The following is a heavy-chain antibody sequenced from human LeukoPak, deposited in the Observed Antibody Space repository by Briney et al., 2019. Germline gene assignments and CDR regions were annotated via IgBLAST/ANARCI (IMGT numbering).Heavy chain of an antibody. V-gene: IGHV3-23*01. CDR2: ISGSGGST. Sequence: GGSLRLSCAASGFTFSSYAMTWVRQAPGKGLEWVSDISGSGGSTYYADSVKGRFTISRDNSKNTLHLQMNSLRAEDTAVYYCAKEDLYGSVKWFDPWGQGTLVTVSS. J-gene: IGHJ5*02. CDR3: AKEDLYGSVKWFDP. D-gene: IGHD3-10*01. CDR1: GFTFSSYA.